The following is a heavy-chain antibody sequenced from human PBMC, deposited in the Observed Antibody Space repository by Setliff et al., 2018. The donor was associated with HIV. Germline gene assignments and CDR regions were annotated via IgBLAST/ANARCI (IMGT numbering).Heavy chain of an antibody. CDR3: ARALLPIYEDSNYDEENYIFDI. D-gene: IGHD4-17*01. Sequence: GASVKVSCKASGYTFTSYGISWVRQAPGQGLEWMGWISAYNGNTNYAQKLQGRVTMTTDTSTSTAYMELRSLRSDDTAVYYCARALLPIYEDSNYDEENYIFDIWGLGTMVTVSS. J-gene: IGHJ3*02. V-gene: IGHV1-18*01. CDR2: ISAYNGNT. CDR1: GYTFTSYG.